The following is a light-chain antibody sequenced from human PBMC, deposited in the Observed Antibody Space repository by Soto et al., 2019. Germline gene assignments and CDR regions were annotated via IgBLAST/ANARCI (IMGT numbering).Light chain of an antibody. Sequence: IGLTQSPATLSVSPGERATLSCRASQTIYSNVAWYQQRPGHPPRLLIYRASSRATGIPARFSGSGSGTDFTLTISSLEPDDFAVYYCHQYGSSPSTFGQGTQLEIK. J-gene: IGKJ5*01. CDR3: HQYGSSPST. CDR2: RAS. CDR1: QTIYSN. V-gene: IGKV3-20*01.